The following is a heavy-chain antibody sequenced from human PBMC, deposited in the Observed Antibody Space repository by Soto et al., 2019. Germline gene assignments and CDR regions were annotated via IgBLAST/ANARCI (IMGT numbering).Heavy chain of an antibody. J-gene: IGHJ4*02. D-gene: IGHD3-22*01. CDR2: IYYTGST. V-gene: IGHV4-30-4*01. CDR3: ARAFDDSSGYYGGLGY. Sequence: TSETLSLTCIVSGGSISSGDYYWSWIRQPPGKGLEWIGYIYYTGSTYYNPSLKGRLTLSVDTSKNHLSLQLSSVTAADTAVYYCARAFDDSSGYYGGLGYWGQGTLVTVSS. CDR1: GGSISSGDYY.